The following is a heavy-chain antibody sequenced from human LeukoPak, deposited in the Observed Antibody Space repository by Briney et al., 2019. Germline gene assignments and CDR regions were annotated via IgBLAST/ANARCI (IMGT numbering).Heavy chain of an antibody. V-gene: IGHV3-7*01. J-gene: IGHJ4*02. Sequence: GGSLRLSCAASGFTFSRYWMNWARQAPGKGLEWVASINHNGNVNYYVDSVKGRFTISRDNAKNSLYLQMNSLRAEDTAVYYCARVYYYDSSGPHLDYWGQGTLVTVSS. CDR3: ARVYYYDSSGPHLDY. CDR2: INHNGNVN. D-gene: IGHD3-22*01. CDR1: GFTFSRYW.